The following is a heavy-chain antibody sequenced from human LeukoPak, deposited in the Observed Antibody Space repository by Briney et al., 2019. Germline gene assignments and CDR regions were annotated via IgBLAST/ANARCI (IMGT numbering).Heavy chain of an antibody. J-gene: IGHJ5*02. CDR3: ARHRPGERRFDP. Sequence: KPSETLSLTCSVSGGSISSDYWSWIRQPPGKGLEWIGYINYSGSTNSNPSLKSRVTISVDTSKNQFSLKLSSVTAADTAVCYCARHRPGERRFDPWGQGTLVTVSS. D-gene: IGHD3-16*01. CDR1: GGSISSDY. V-gene: IGHV4-59*08. CDR2: INYSGST.